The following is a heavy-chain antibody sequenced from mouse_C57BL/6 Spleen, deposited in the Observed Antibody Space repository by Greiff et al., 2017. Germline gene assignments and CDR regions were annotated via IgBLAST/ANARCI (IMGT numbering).Heavy chain of an antibody. CDR2: IWRGGST. D-gene: IGHD1-1*01. CDR1: GFSLPSYG. V-gene: IGHV2-5*01. J-gene: IGHJ4*01. CDR3: AKNSITTVVATDAMDY. Sequence: VQLVESGPGLVQPSQSLSITCTVSGFSLPSYGVHWVRPSPGQGLEWLGVIWRGGSTDYNAAFMSRLSITKDNSKSQVFFKMNSLQADDTAIYFCAKNSITTVVATDAMDYWGQGTSVTVSS.